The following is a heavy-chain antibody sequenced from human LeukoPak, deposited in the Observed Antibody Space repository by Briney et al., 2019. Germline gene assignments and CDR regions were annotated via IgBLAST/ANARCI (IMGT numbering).Heavy chain of an antibody. CDR1: GGTFSSYY. CDR3: AGHHPRNTVDF. Sequence: PSGTLSLTCTVSGGTFSSYYWSWLRQPPGKGLEWMAYISDIGSINYNPSPKSRVTISLDTSKNQLSLKLRSVTAADTAVYYCAGHHPRNTVDFWGQGTLVTVSS. V-gene: IGHV4-59*08. D-gene: IGHD2-8*02. J-gene: IGHJ4*02. CDR2: ISDIGSI.